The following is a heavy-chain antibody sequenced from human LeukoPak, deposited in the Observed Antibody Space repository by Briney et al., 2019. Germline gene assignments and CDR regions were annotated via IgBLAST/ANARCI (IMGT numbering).Heavy chain of an antibody. D-gene: IGHD4-11*01. J-gene: IGHJ4*02. V-gene: IGHV3-30*04. CDR1: GFTFSSYA. CDR2: ISYDGSNK. Sequence: PGGSLRLSCAASGFTFSSYAMHWVRQAPGKGLEWVAVISYDGSNKYYADSVKGRFTISRDNSKNTLYLQMNSLRAEDTAVYYCARDRGFLQWPTDYYFDYWGQGTLATVSS. CDR3: ARDRGFLQWPTDYYFDY.